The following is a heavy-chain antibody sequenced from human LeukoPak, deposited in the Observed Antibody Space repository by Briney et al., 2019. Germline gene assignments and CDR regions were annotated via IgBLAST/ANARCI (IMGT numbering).Heavy chain of an antibody. CDR3: ARDYYGSGKTSPGAPNWFDP. CDR2: ISSSSSYI. D-gene: IGHD3-10*01. CDR1: GFTFSSYS. Sequence: GSLRLSCAASGFTFSSYSMNWVRQAPGKGLEWVSSISSSSSYIYYADSVKGRFTISRDNARNSLYLQMNSLRAEDTAVYYCARDYYGSGKTSPGAPNWFDPWGQGTLVTVSS. V-gene: IGHV3-21*01. J-gene: IGHJ5*02.